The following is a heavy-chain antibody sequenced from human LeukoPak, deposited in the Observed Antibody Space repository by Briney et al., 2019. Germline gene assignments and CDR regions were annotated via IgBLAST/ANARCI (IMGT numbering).Heavy chain of an antibody. D-gene: IGHD6-13*01. Sequence: GGSLRLSCAASGFTFGSYSMNWVRQAPGKGLEWVSSISSSSSYIYYADSVKGRFTISRDNAKNSLYLQMNSLRAEDTALYYCVKDFYSSSWYVFDFWGQGALVTVSS. V-gene: IGHV3-21*04. J-gene: IGHJ4*02. CDR3: VKDFYSSSWYVFDF. CDR2: ISSSSSYI. CDR1: GFTFGSYS.